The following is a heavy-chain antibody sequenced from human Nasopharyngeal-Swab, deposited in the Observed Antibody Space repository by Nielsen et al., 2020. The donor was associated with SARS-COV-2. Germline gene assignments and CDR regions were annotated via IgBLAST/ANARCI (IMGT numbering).Heavy chain of an antibody. J-gene: IGHJ4*02. D-gene: IGHD2-21*02. V-gene: IGHV3-73*01. CDR1: GFTFSDSA. CDR2: IRSKGTTYAT. Sequence: GGSLRLSCAASGFTFSDSAIHWVRQASGKGLEWFGRIRSKGTTYATAYSASVKGRFIIFRDDPTNTAYLQMNSLKTEDTAMYYCTRCGGVCYSGRDYWGQGTLVTVSS. CDR3: TRCGGVCYSGRDY.